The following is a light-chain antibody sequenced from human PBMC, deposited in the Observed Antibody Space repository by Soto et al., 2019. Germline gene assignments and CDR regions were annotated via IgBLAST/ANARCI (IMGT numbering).Light chain of an antibody. J-gene: IGLJ2*01. CDR1: SSNIGNNY. CDR3: GTWDGSLSAVV. CDR2: ESN. Sequence: QSVLTQPPSVSAAPGQKVTISCSGSSSNIGNNYVSWYQQLPGTAPKLLIYESNKRPSGIPDRFSGSKSGTSATLGITGLQTGDEADYYCGTWDGSLSAVVFGGGTKVTVL. V-gene: IGLV1-51*02.